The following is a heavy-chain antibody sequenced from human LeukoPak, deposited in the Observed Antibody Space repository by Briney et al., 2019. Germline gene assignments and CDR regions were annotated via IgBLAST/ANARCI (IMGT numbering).Heavy chain of an antibody. J-gene: IGHJ4*02. V-gene: IGHV3-21*01. Sequence: GGSLRLSCAASGFTFSSYSMNWVRQAPGKGLDWVSSISSSSSYIYYADSVKGRFTISRDNAKNSLYLQMNSLRAEDTAVYYCARSSIAARPPFGGDYWGQGTLVTVSS. CDR2: ISSSSSYI. CDR3: ARSSIAARPPFGGDY. D-gene: IGHD6-6*01. CDR1: GFTFSSYS.